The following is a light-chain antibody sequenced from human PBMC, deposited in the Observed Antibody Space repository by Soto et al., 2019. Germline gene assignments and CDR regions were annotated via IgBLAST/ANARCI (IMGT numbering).Light chain of an antibody. CDR3: LQFTHFPCT. CDR2: KVS. CDR1: HGLVHSSGNTY. V-gene: IGKV2-24*01. Sequence: VLTQTALSSPVTLGQSASISCRSSHGLVHSSGNTYLSWLHQRPGQAPRLLFFKVSERFAGAPDRFSASGAGTHFTLTISSVEAGDVGVYYGLQFTHFPCTFGQGTKVEV. J-gene: IGKJ1*01.